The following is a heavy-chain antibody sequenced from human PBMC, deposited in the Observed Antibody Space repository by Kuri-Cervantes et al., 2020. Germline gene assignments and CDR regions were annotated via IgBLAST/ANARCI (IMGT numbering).Heavy chain of an antibody. CDR2: IWYDGSNK. Sequence: GESLKISCAASGFTFSSYAMHWVRQAPGKGLEWVAVIWYDGSNKYYADSVKGRFTISRDNSKNTLYLQMNSLRAEDTAVYYCARQGFDYVYYDYWGQGTLVTVSS. CDR3: ARQGFDYVYYDY. V-gene: IGHV3-33*08. J-gene: IGHJ4*02. CDR1: GFTFSSYA. D-gene: IGHD3-16*01.